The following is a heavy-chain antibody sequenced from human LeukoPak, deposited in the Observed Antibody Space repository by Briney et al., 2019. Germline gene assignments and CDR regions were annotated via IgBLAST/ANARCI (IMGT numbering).Heavy chain of an antibody. CDR1: GGSFSRYY. D-gene: IGHD2-8*01. V-gene: IGHV4-34*01. J-gene: IGHJ4*02. CDR3: TRGLVRGTDY. CDR2: INHSGST. Sequence: SETLSLTCALYGGSFSRYYWNWIRQPPGKGLEWIGEINHSGSTNYNPSLKSRVTISVDTSKNQFSLKLSSVTAADTAVYYCTRGLVRGTDYWGQGTLVTVSS.